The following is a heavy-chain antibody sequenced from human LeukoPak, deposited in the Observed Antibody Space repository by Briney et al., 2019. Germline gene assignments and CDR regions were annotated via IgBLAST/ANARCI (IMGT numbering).Heavy chain of an antibody. D-gene: IGHD1-26*01. V-gene: IGHV3-21*01. CDR2: ISSSSSYI. CDR3: ARDKRKGIVGSTKSYFDY. CDR1: GFTFSRYS. Sequence: GSLRLSCEGSGFTFSRYSMNWVRQAPGKGLEWVSSISSSSSYIYYADSVKGRFTISRDNAKNSLYLQMNSLRAEDTAVYYCARDKRKGIVGSTKSYFDYWGQGTLATVSS. J-gene: IGHJ4*02.